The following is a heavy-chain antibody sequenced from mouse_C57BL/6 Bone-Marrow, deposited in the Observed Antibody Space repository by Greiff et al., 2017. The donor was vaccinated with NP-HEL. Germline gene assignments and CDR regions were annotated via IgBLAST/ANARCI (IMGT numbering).Heavy chain of an antibody. Sequence: QVQLQQPGAELVKPGASVKMSCKASGYTFTSYWITWVKQRPGQGLEWIGDIYPGSGSTNYNEKFKSKATLTVDTSSSTAYMQLSSLTSEDSAIYYCARDPTEAFDVWGTGTTVTVSS. CDR3: ARDPTEAFDV. V-gene: IGHV1-55*01. CDR1: GYTFTSYW. J-gene: IGHJ1*03. D-gene: IGHD1-1*01. CDR2: IYPGSGST.